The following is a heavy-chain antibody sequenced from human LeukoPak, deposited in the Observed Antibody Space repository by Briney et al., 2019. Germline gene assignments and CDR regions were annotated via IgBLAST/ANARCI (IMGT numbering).Heavy chain of an antibody. CDR3: AKNYYGSGSYYNGIDY. CDR2: ISGSGDST. V-gene: IGHV3-23*01. D-gene: IGHD3-10*01. CDR1: GFTFSSYA. Sequence: PGGSLRLSCAASGFTFSSYAMSWVRQAPGKGLEWVSFISGSGDSTYYADSVKGRFTIFRDNSKNTLSAQMNSLRAEDTAVYYCAKNYYGSGSYYNGIDYWGQGTLVSVSS. J-gene: IGHJ4*02.